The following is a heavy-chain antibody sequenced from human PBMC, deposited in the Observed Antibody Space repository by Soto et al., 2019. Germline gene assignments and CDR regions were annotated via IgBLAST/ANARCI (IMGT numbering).Heavy chain of an antibody. J-gene: IGHJ4*02. CDR1: GYTFTKYF. Sequence: GASVKVSCKTSGYTFTKYFVDWVRQAPGQGLEWMGWINSGNGNTKYSEKFQGRVTITRDTSASTAYMELNSLTSEDTAVYYCARGLTIFGVVIGYWGQGTLVTVSS. CDR2: INSGNGNT. CDR3: ARGLTIFGVVIGY. D-gene: IGHD3-3*01. V-gene: IGHV1-3*01.